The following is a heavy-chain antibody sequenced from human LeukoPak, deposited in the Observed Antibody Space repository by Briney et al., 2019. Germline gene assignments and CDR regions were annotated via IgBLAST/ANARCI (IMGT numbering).Heavy chain of an antibody. CDR3: ARGQDSSGYYYATYYFDY. D-gene: IGHD3-22*01. J-gene: IGHJ4*02. CDR1: DYTFASYG. V-gene: IGHV1-18*01. CDR2: ISAYNGNT. Sequence: ASVKVSCKASDYTFASYGISWVRQAPGQGLERIGWISAYNGNTNYAQKLQGRVTMTTDTSTSTAYMELRSLRSDDTAVYYCARGQDSSGYYYATYYFDYWGQGTLVTVSS.